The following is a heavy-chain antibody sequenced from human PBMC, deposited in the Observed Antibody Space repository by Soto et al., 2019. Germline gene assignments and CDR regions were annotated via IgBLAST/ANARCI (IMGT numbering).Heavy chain of an antibody. CDR3: ARYDFWNGYFDY. D-gene: IGHD3-3*01. CDR2: IYYSGT. CDR1: GGSTSTYH. V-gene: IGHV4-59*08. Sequence: HSETLSLTCTVSGGSTSTYHWSWIRQPPGKGLEWIGYIYYSGTNYNPSLRSRVTISVDTSKNQFSLKLSSLTAADTAVYYCARYDFWNGYFDYWGQGTPVTVSS. J-gene: IGHJ4*02.